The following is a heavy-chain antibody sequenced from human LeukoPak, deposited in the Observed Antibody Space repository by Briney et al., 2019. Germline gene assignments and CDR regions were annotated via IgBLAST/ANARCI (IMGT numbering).Heavy chain of an antibody. Sequence: SETLSLTCTVSGGSISSYYWSWIRQPPGKGLEWIGCIYYSGSTNYNPSLKSRVTISVDTSKNQFSLKLSSVTAADTAVYYCARNPYSSLYFDYWGQGTLVTVSS. V-gene: IGHV4-59*01. D-gene: IGHD6-13*01. CDR1: GGSISSYY. CDR3: ARNPYSSLYFDY. J-gene: IGHJ4*02. CDR2: IYYSGST.